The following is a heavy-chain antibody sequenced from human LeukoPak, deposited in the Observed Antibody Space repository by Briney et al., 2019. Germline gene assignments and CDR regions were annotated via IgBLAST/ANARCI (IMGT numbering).Heavy chain of an antibody. V-gene: IGHV3-23*01. CDR1: GFTFSSYA. Sequence: GGSLRLSCAASGFTFSSYAMSWVRQAPGKGLEWVSAISGSGGSTYYADSVKGRFTISRDNSKNTLYLQMNSLRAEDTAVYYCAKGTLTFGGVIVQPFDYWGQGTLVTVSS. CDR2: ISGSGGST. D-gene: IGHD3-16*02. J-gene: IGHJ4*02. CDR3: AKGTLTFGGVIVQPFDY.